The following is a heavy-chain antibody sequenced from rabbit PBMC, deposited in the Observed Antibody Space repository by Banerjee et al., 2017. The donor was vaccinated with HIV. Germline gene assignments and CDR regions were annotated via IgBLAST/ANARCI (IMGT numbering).Heavy chain of an antibody. J-gene: IGHJ4*01. V-gene: IGHV1S45*01. Sequence: EESGGDLVKPEGSLTLTCKASGFDFSSSYWICWVRQAPGKGLEWIGYIETVSGTTPYATWVNGRFTISSHNAQNTVFLQMTSLTAADTATYFCARSLNAINVGYGLWGPGTLVTVS. CDR2: IETVSGTT. CDR1: GFDFSSSYW. D-gene: IGHD6-1*01. CDR3: ARSLNAINVGYGL.